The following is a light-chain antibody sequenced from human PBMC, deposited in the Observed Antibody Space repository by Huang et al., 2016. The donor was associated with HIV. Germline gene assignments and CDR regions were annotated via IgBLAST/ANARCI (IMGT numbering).Light chain of an antibody. V-gene: IGKV3-20*01. CDR1: HDITINY. Sequence: EIVLTQSPGTLSLSPGARATLSCRASHDITINYVARYQQQPGQAPRLLIYGASSRAAGIPDRFSGSGSGTDFTLTISRLEPEDFAVHSCHHYGSSHTFGQGTRLEIK. CDR3: HHYGSSHT. CDR2: GAS. J-gene: IGKJ5*01.